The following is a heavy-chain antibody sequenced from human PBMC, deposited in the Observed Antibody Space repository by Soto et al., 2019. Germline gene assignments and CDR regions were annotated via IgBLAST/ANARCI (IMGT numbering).Heavy chain of an antibody. CDR1: GFTFSSYG. CDR2: IWYDGSNK. Sequence: GGSLRLSCAASGFTFSSYGMHWVRQAPGKGLEWVAVIWYDGSNKYYADSVKGRFTTSRDNSKNTLYLQMNSLRAEDTAVYYCAKEAYYDFWGGPHPGGTNYCSCCGIDVCQQGXTVTV. V-gene: IGHV3-33*06. D-gene: IGHD3-3*01. J-gene: IGHJ6*01. CDR3: AKEAYYDFWGGPHPGGTNYCSCCGIDV.